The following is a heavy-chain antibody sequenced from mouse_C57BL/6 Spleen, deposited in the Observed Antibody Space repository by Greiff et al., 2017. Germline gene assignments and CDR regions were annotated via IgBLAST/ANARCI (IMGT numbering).Heavy chain of an antibody. CDR3: ASHDYFDY. Sequence: EVKLQESGGDLVKPGGSLKLSCAASGFTFSSYGMSWVRQTPDKRLEWVATISSGGSYTYYPDSVKGRFTISRDNAKNTLYLQMSSLKSEDTAMYYCASHDYFDYWGQGTTLTVSS. J-gene: IGHJ2*01. CDR2: ISSGGSYT. CDR1: GFTFSSYG. V-gene: IGHV5-6*01.